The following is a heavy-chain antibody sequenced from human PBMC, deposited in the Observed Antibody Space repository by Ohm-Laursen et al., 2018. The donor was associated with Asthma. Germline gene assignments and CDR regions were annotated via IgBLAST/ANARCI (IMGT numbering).Heavy chain of an antibody. V-gene: IGHV3-30*04. Sequence: SLRLSCAASGFTFSSYAMHWVRQAPGKGLEWVAAVSSGDGTRKYYADSVKGRFTISRDNSKNMLYLQMSSLRAEDTALYYCAKWSGTYPNYFLDYWGQGTLVTVAS. D-gene: IGHD3-3*01. J-gene: IGHJ4*02. CDR3: AKWSGTYPNYFLDY. CDR1: GFTFSSYA. CDR2: VSSGDGTRK.